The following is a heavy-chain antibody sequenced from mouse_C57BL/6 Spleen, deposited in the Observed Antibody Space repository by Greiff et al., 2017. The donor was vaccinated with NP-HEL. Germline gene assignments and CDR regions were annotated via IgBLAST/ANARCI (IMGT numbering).Heavy chain of an antibody. Sequence: QLQQPGAELVMPGASVKLSCKASGYTFTSYWMHWVKQRPGQGLEWIGEIDPSDSYTNYNQKFKGKSTLTVDKSSSTAYMQLSSLTSEDSAVYYCARYYYGSSPYFDYWGQGTTLTVSS. CDR2: IDPSDSYT. CDR3: ARYYYGSSPYFDY. J-gene: IGHJ2*01. V-gene: IGHV1-69*01. CDR1: GYTFTSYW. D-gene: IGHD1-1*01.